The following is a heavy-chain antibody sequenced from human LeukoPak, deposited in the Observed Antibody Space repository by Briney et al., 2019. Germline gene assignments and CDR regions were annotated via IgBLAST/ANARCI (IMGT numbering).Heavy chain of an antibody. Sequence: SETLSLICTVSGGSISSYYWSWIRQPPGKGLEWIGYIYYSGSTNYNPSLKSRVTISVDTSKNQFSLKLSSVTAADTAVYYCARDARYCSGGSCSRTGPFQHWGQGTLVTVSS. CDR1: GGSISSYY. D-gene: IGHD2-15*01. V-gene: IGHV4-59*01. J-gene: IGHJ1*01. CDR2: IYYSGST. CDR3: ARDARYCSGGSCSRTGPFQH.